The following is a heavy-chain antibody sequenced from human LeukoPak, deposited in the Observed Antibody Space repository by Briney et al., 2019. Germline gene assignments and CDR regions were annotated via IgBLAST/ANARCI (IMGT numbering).Heavy chain of an antibody. J-gene: IGHJ4*02. Sequence: AGGSLRLSCGASGFIFTNYWMNWVRQAPGKGLEWVASIKADGSKIYYVDSVKGRFTISRDNAKSSLYLEMNSLRVEDTAIYYCARDESWGSDYWGQGTLVTVSS. CDR2: IKADGSKI. CDR3: ARDESWGSDY. CDR1: GFIFTNYW. V-gene: IGHV3-7*01. D-gene: IGHD3-10*01.